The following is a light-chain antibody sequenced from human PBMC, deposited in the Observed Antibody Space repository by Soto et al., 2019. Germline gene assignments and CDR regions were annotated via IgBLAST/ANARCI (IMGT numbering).Light chain of an antibody. Sequence: QSALTQPASVSGSPGQSITISCTGTSSDVGSYNLVSWYQQHPGKAPKLMIYEGSKRPSGVSNRFSGSKSGNTASLIISGLQAEDEADYYCCSYAGSQVFGGGTKLTVL. J-gene: IGLJ2*01. CDR2: EGS. CDR3: CSYAGSQV. CDR1: SSDVGSYNL. V-gene: IGLV2-23*01.